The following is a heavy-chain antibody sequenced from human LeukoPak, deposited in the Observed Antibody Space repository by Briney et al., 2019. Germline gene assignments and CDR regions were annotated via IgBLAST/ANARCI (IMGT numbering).Heavy chain of an antibody. V-gene: IGHV4-38-2*02. D-gene: IGHD5-18*01. CDR1: GYSSSSGYY. CDR2: IYHSGST. J-gene: IGHJ4*02. CDR3: ARGEYSYASY. Sequence: SETLSLTCTVSGYSSSSGYYWGWIRQPPGKGLEWIGSIYHSGSTYYNPSLKSRVSILVDTSKNQFSLKLSSVTAADTAVYYCARGEYSYASYWGQGTLVTVSS.